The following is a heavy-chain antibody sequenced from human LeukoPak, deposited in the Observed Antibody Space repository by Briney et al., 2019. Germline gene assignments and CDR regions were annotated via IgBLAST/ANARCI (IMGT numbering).Heavy chain of an antibody. D-gene: IGHD4-17*01. CDR1: GFTFYDYG. V-gene: IGHV3-20*04. J-gene: IGHJ4*02. CDR3: ARVNGDDFDY. CDR2: INWNGGST. Sequence: PGGSLRLSCAASGFTFYDYGMSWVRQAPGKGLEWVSGINWNGGSTGYAGSVKGRFTISRDNAKNSLYLQMNSLRAEDTALYYCARVNGDDFDYWGQGTLVTVSS.